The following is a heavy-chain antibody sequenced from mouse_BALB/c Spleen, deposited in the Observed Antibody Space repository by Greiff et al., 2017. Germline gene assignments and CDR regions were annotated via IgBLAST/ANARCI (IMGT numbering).Heavy chain of an antibody. CDR1: GFTFSSYA. CDR3: ARGLYGNYWFAY. D-gene: IGHD2-1*01. CDR2: ISSGGST. J-gene: IGHJ3*01. Sequence: EVKVVESGGGLVKPGGSLKLSCAASGFTFSSYAMSWVRQTPEKRLEWVASISSGGSTYYPDSVKGRFTISSDNARNILYLQMSSLRSEDTAMYYCARGLYGNYWFAYWGQGTLVTVSA. V-gene: IGHV5-6-5*01.